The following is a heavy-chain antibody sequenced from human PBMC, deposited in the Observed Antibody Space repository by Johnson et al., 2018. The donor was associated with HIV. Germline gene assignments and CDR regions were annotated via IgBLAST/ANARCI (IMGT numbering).Heavy chain of an antibody. CDR2: IKQDGSEQ. J-gene: IGHJ3*01. Sequence: VQLVESGGGLVQAGGSLRLSCAASGFTFSTYWMTWVRQAPGKGLEWVASIKQDGSEQHYVDSVWGRFSISRDNAKSSLCLQMNSLRVDDTAVYYCARDDDYSRVRAFDFWGQGTTVTVSS. CDR3: ARDDDYSRVRAFDF. V-gene: IGHV3-7*01. CDR1: GFTFSTYW. D-gene: IGHD4-11*01.